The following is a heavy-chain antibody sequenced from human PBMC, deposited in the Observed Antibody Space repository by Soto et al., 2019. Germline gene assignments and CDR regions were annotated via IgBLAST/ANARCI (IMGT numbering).Heavy chain of an antibody. J-gene: IGHJ6*03. V-gene: IGHV3-23*01. Sequence: GGSLRLSCAASGFTFSSYAMSWVRQAPGKGLEWVSAISGSGGSTYYADSVKGRFTISRDNSKNTLYLQMNSLRAEDTAVYYCAKGPTVTTVFREWYYYYYMDVWGKGTTVTVSS. CDR1: GFTFSSYA. D-gene: IGHD4-17*01. CDR2: ISGSGGST. CDR3: AKGPTVTTVFREWYYYYYMDV.